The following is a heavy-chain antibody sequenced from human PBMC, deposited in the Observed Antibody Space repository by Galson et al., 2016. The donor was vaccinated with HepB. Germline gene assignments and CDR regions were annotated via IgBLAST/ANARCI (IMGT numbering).Heavy chain of an antibody. CDR1: GFTFSYYA. J-gene: IGHJ4*02. CDR2: ITPSGDNT. Sequence: SLRLSCAASGFTFSYYAMSWVRQAPGKGLEWVSAITPSGDNTYSADSMKGRFTISRDNSQNTLFLQMNSLRADDTAIYFCAKVFPEKTDGWYRQALYYFDSWGQGTLVTVSS. D-gene: IGHD6-19*01. V-gene: IGHV3-23*01. CDR3: AKVFPEKTDGWYRQALYYFDS.